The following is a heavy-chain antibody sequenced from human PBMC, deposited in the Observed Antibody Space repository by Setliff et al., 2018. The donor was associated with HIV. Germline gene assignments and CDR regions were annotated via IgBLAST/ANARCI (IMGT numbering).Heavy chain of an antibody. CDR3: ASGSSWDDAFDI. D-gene: IGHD6-13*01. CDR2: MNPNSGNT. V-gene: IGHV1-8*01. J-gene: IGHJ3*02. CDR1: GYTFTSYD. Sequence: ASVKVSCKASGYTFTSYDINWVRQATGQGLEWMGWMNPNSGNTNYAQKLQGRVTMTTDTSTSTAYMELRSLRSDDTAVYYCASGSSWDDAFDIWGQGTMVTVSS.